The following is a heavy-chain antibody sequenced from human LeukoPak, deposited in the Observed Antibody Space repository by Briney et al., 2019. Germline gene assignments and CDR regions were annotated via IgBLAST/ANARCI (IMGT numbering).Heavy chain of an antibody. CDR2: INHSGST. CDR1: GGSFSGYY. D-gene: IGHD3-10*01. CDR3: ARDNMVRGEEGFDY. J-gene: IGHJ4*02. Sequence: SETLSLTCAVYGGSFSGYYWSWIRQPPGKGLEWIGEINHSGSTNYNPSLKSRVTISVDTSKNQFSLKLSSVTAADTAVYYCARDNMVRGEEGFDYWGQGTLVTVSS. V-gene: IGHV4-34*01.